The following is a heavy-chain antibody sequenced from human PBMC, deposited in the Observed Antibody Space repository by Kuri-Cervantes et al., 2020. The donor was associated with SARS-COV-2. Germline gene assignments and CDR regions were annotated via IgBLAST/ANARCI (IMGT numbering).Heavy chain of an antibody. V-gene: IGHV4-39*01. CDR1: GGSISSSSYY. J-gene: IGHJ4*02. D-gene: IGHD2-8*01. CDR3: ARQYCTNGVCYTPFDY. CDR2: IYYSGST. Sequence: SETLSLTCTVSGGSISSSSYYWGWIRQPPGKGPEWIGSIYYSGSTYYNPSLKSRVTISVDTSKNQFSLKLSSVTAADMAVYYCARQYCTNGVCYTPFDYWGQGTLVTVSS.